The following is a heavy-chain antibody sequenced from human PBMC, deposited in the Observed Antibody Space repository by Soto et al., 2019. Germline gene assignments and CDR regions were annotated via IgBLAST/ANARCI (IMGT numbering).Heavy chain of an antibody. D-gene: IGHD6-19*01. CDR1: GFTFSSYA. V-gene: IGHV3-23*01. CDR2: ISGSGGST. Sequence: PGGSLRLSCAASGFTFSSYAMSWVRQAPGKGLEWVSAISGSGGSTYYADSVKGRFTISRDNSKNTLYLQMNSLRAEDTAVYYCAKDRGYSGYSSGWWGYFDYWGQGTLVTVSS. CDR3: AKDRGYSGYSSGWWGYFDY. J-gene: IGHJ4*02.